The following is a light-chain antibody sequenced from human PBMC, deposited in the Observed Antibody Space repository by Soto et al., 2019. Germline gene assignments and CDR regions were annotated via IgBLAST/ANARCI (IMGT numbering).Light chain of an antibody. CDR1: SSDVGCYNY. J-gene: IGLJ1*01. CDR2: EVT. Sequence: QSALTQPPSASGSPGQSVTISCTGTSSDVGCYNYVSWYQQHPGKAPKLMIYEVTKRPSGVPDRFSGSKSGNTASLTVSGLQAEDEADYYCTSFAGSTTYVFGTGTKLTVL. CDR3: TSFAGSTTYV. V-gene: IGLV2-8*01.